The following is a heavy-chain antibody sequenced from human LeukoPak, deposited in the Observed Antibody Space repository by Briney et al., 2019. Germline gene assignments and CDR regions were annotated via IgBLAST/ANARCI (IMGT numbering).Heavy chain of an antibody. J-gene: IGHJ4*02. D-gene: IGHD3-9*01. CDR2: ISGSGGST. Sequence: PGGSLRLSCAASGFTFSSYAMSWVRQVPGKGLEWVSAISGSGGSTYYADSVKGRFTISRDNSKNTLYLQMNSLRAEDTAVYYCAKGLDILTGYASDYWGQGILVTVSS. CDR3: AKGLDILTGYASDY. V-gene: IGHV3-23*01. CDR1: GFTFSSYA.